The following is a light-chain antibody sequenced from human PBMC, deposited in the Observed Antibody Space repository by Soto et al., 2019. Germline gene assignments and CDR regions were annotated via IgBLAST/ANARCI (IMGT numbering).Light chain of an antibody. CDR3: AAWDGSLNVVL. Sequence: QSVLTQPPSASGTPGQRVTISCSGSSSNIGSNTVNWYQQLPGSAPKLLMYSTNQRPSGVPDRFSGSKSGTSASLAISGLQSEDEADYDCAAWDGSLNVVLFGGGTKLTFL. J-gene: IGLJ2*01. CDR1: SSNIGSNT. CDR2: STN. V-gene: IGLV1-44*01.